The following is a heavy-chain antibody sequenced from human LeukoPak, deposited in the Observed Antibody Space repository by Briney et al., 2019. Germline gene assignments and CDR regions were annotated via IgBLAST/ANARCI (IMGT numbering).Heavy chain of an antibody. J-gene: IGHJ6*03. Sequence: RGESLKISCKGSGYSFTSYWIGWVRQMPGKGLEWMGIIYPGDSDTRYSPSFQGQVTISADKSISTAYLQWSSLKASDTAMYYCARGSYSDYYYYYMDVWGKGTTATVSS. CDR3: ARGSYSDYYYYYMDV. D-gene: IGHD4-11*01. CDR1: GYSFTSYW. CDR2: IYPGDSDT. V-gene: IGHV5-51*01.